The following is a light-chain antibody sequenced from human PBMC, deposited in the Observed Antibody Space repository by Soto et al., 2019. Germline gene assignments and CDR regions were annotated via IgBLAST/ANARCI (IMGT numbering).Light chain of an antibody. CDR2: GTS. Sequence: EIVVRQSPGTLALCPGERATLSCRASQSVSSSYLVWYQQRPGQPPRLLIYGTSNRAAGIPDRFTGTGSGTDFTLTIYRLEPEDSAVYYCQQYGSSALTFGGGTKV. CDR1: QSVSSSY. V-gene: IGKV3-20*01. CDR3: QQYGSSALT. J-gene: IGKJ4*01.